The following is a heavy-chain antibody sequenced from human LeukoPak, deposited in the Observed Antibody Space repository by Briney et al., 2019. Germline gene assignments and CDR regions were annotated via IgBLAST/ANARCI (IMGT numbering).Heavy chain of an antibody. J-gene: IGHJ6*03. CDR2: MNPNSGNT. CDR1: GYTFTSYY. CDR3: ASTYGSGSYYYMDV. D-gene: IGHD3-10*01. V-gene: IGHV1-8*01. Sequence: ASVKVSCKASGYTFTSYYMHWVRQATGQGLEWMGWMNPNSGNTGYAQKFQGRVTMTRNTSISTAYMELSSLRSEDTAVYYCASTYGSGSYYYMDVWGKGTTLTISS.